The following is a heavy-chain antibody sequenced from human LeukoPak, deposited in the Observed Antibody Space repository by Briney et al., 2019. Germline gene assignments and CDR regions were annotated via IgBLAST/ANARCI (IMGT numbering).Heavy chain of an antibody. J-gene: IGHJ5*02. CDR2: IYYSGST. Sequence: SETLSLTCTVSGGSISSSSYYWGWIRQPPGKGLESIGSIYYSGSTYYNPSLNSRVTISVDTSKNQFSLKLSSVTAADTAVYYCARAGMGLYGETNWFDPWGQGTLVTVSS. CDR3: ARAGMGLYGETNWFDP. V-gene: IGHV4-39*07. D-gene: IGHD4-17*01. CDR1: GGSISSSSYY.